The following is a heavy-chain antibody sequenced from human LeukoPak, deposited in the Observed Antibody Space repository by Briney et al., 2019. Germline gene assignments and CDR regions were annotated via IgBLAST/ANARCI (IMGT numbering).Heavy chain of an antibody. CDR1: GFTFDDYA. CDR2: ISWNSGSI. CDR3: AKERSSSSWYADFDY. V-gene: IGHV3-9*01. Sequence: PGRSLRLSCAASGFTFDDYAMHWVRQAPWKGLEWVSGISWNSGSIGYADSVKGRFTISRDNAKNSLYLQMNSLRAEDTALYYCAKERSSSSWYADFDYWGQGTLVTVSS. J-gene: IGHJ4*02. D-gene: IGHD6-13*01.